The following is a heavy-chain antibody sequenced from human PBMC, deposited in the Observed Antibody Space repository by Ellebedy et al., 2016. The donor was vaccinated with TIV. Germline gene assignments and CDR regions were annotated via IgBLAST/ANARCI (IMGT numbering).Heavy chain of an antibody. J-gene: IGHJ4*02. CDR2: FDPEDGET. V-gene: IGHV1-24*01. CDR1: GYTLTELS. Sequence: AASVKVSCKVSGYTLTELSMHWVRQAPGKGLEWMGGFDPEDGETIYAQKFQGRVTMTEDTSTDTAYMELSSLRSEDTAVYYCATDRCSGGSCGYGIDYWGQGTLVTVSS. CDR3: ATDRCSGGSCGYGIDY. D-gene: IGHD2-15*01.